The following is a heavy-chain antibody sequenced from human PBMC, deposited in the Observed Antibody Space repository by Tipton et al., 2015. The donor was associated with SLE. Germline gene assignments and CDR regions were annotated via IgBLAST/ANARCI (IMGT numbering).Heavy chain of an antibody. J-gene: IGHJ3*02. V-gene: IGHV4-34*01. CDR1: GGSISAYY. D-gene: IGHD3-10*01. CDR2: IHSSGST. CDR3: ASGGVRIPPHDAFAM. Sequence: TLSLTCAVYGGSISAYYWGWIRQPPGKGLEWIGSIHSSGSTYYNPSLKSRDTLSVDTSKNHFSLKLTSVTAADTADYYCASGGVRIPPHDAFAMWGQGTVVTVSS.